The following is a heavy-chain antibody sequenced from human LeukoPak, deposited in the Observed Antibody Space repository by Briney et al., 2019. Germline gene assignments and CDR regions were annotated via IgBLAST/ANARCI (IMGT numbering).Heavy chain of an antibody. CDR3: ARHDWFDP. CDR1: GFTLNTYT. J-gene: IGHJ5*02. Sequence: GGSLRLSCAASGFTLNTYTMNWVRQAPGKGLEWVSSISSSSSYIYYADSVKGRFTISRDDAKNSLSLQMNSLRAEDTAVYYCARHDWFDPWGQGTLVTVSS. CDR2: ISSSSSYI. V-gene: IGHV3-21*04. D-gene: IGHD3-3*01.